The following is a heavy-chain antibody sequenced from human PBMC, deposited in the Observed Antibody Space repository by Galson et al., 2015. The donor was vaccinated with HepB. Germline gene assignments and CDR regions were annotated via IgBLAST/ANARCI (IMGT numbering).Heavy chain of an antibody. V-gene: IGHV1-24*01. CDR2: FDPEDGET. CDR1: GYTLTELS. Sequence: SCKVSGYTLTELSMHWVRQAPGKGLEWMGGFDPEDGETIYAQKFQGRVTMTEDTSTDTAYMELSSLRSEDTAVYYCATVIPFITMVRGATNWFDPWGQGTLVTVSS. J-gene: IGHJ5*02. CDR3: ATVIPFITMVRGATNWFDP. D-gene: IGHD3-10*01.